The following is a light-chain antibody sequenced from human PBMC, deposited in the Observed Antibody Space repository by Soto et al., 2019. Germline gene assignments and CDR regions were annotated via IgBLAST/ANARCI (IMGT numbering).Light chain of an antibody. J-gene: IGKJ4*01. Sequence: EIVLTQSPATLSLSPGDRATLSCRASQSVGTYLAWYQQKPGQPPRLLIYDASIRATGIPARFSGSGSGTDFTITISILEPEDFAVYYCQQRTNWPPLTFGGGTKVEIK. CDR2: DAS. V-gene: IGKV3-11*01. CDR1: QSVGTY. CDR3: QQRTNWPPLT.